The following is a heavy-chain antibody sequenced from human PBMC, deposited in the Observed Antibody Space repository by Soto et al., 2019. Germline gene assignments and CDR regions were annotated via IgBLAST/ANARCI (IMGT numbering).Heavy chain of an antibody. V-gene: IGHV4-4*02. CDR2: IDHSGST. D-gene: IGHD1-26*01. CDR1: GGSISSSNW. CDR3: ARERGGSYFYAY. Sequence: QVQLQESGPGLVKPSGTLSLTCAVSGGSISSSNWWSWVRQPPGKGLEWIGEIDHSGSTNYNPSCKSRVTILIDKSKNHFSLRLISVTAADTAVYYCARERGGSYFYAYWGQGTLVTVSS. J-gene: IGHJ4*02.